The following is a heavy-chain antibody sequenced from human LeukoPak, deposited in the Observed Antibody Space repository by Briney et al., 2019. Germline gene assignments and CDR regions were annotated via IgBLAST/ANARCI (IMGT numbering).Heavy chain of an antibody. CDR3: ARGPPRGKYYYMDV. CDR2: VSASGHYT. J-gene: IGHJ6*03. Sequence: GGSLRLSCEASGLTFSNSAMGWVRQAPGKGLEWVSGVSASGHYTYYADSAKGRFTISRDNSKNTLFLQMNSLTAGDTAVYYCARGPPRGKYYYMDVWGKGTTVTVSS. D-gene: IGHD1-1*01. V-gene: IGHV3-23*01. CDR1: GLTFSNSA.